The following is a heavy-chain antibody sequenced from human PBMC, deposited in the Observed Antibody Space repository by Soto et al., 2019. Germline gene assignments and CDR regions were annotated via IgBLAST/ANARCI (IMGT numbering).Heavy chain of an antibody. V-gene: IGHV4-61*01. CDR2: IYYTGST. D-gene: IGHD3-3*01. Sequence: PSETLSLTCTVSGGSVSSGSYQWSWIRQSPGKGLEWIGYIYYTGSTNYNPSLKSRVTISVDTSKNQFSLKLTSVTAADTALYFCARLQVYDFWSGSVPMDVWSQGTTVTVSS. J-gene: IGHJ6*02. CDR1: GGSVSSGSYQ. CDR3: ARLQVYDFWSGSVPMDV.